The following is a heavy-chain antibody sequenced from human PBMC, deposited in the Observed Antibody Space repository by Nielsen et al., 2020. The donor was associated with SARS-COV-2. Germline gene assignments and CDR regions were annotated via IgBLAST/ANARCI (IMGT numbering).Heavy chain of an antibody. CDR2: FYHSGST. CDR1: GSSINSDHY. CDR3: ARVNWSPAAGRNWFDA. J-gene: IGHJ5*02. Sequence: SETLSLTCSVSGSSINSDHYWGWIRQPPGKGLEWITTFYHSGSTYFSPSLQSRVTIAVDTSKNQFSLKLKSVTAADTALYYCARVNWSPAAGRNWFDAWGQGTLVTVSS. D-gene: IGHD2-2*01. V-gene: IGHV4-38-2*02.